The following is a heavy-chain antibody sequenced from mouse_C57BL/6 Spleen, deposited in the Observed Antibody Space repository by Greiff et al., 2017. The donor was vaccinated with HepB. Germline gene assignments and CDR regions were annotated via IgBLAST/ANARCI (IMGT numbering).Heavy chain of an antibody. CDR2: IDPENGDT. V-gene: IGHV14-4*01. J-gene: IGHJ3*01. CDR3: TTRDYYGSSQFAY. Sequence: EVQLQQSGAELVRPGASVKLSCTASGFNIKDDYMHWVKQRPEQGLEWIGWIDPENGDTEYASQFQGKATITADTSSNTAYLQLSSLTSEDTAVYYCTTRDYYGSSQFAYWGQGTLVTVSA. CDR1: GFNIKDDY. D-gene: IGHD1-1*01.